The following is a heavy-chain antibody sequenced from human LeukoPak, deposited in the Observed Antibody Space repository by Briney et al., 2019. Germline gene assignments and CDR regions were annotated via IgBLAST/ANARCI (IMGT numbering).Heavy chain of an antibody. Sequence: SQTLSLTCTVSGGSISSGSYYWSWIRQPAGKGLEWTGRIYTSGSTNYNPSLKSRVTISVDTSKNQFSLKLSSVTAADTAVYYCARGSALAFDIWGQGTMVTVSS. V-gene: IGHV4-61*02. CDR1: GGSISSGSYY. CDR3: ARGSALAFDI. J-gene: IGHJ3*02. CDR2: IYTSGST.